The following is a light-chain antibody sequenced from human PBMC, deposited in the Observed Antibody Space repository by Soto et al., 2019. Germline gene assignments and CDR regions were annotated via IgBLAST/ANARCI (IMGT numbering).Light chain of an antibody. J-gene: IGKJ1*01. Sequence: DIQMTQSPSTLSASVGDRVTITCRASQSISSWLARYQQKPGKAPKLLIYDASSLESGVPSRFSGSGSGTEFTLTISSLQPDDFATYYCQQYNSYSMTFGQGTKV. CDR1: QSISSW. CDR3: QQYNSYSMT. CDR2: DAS. V-gene: IGKV1-5*01.